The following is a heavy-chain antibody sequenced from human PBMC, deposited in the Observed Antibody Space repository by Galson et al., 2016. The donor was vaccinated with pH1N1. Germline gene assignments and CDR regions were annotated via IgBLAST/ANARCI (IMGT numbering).Heavy chain of an antibody. V-gene: IGHV3-53*01. CDR2: MYPGGGT. CDR3: AVDTVPNGADH. J-gene: IGHJ5*02. CDR1: EFLVSDRF. D-gene: IGHD4-17*01. Sequence: SLRLSCAASEFLVSDRFMSWVRQAPGKRLEWVSIMYPGGGTYYADFAEGRFTISRDTSKNMLFLHMNTLRADDTALYYCAVDTVPNGADHWGQGTLVIVSS.